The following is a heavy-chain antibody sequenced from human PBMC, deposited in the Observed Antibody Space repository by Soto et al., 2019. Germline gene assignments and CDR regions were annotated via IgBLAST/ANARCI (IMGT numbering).Heavy chain of an antibody. J-gene: IGHJ4*02. CDR1: GFTFSSYA. CDR3: ARDFGVVANYFDY. Sequence: GSLRLSCAASGFTFSSYAMHWVRQAPGKGLEWVAVISYDGSNKYYADSVKGRFTISRDNSKNTLYLQMNSLRAEDTAVYYCARDFGVVANYFDYWGQGTLVTVSS. V-gene: IGHV3-30-3*01. CDR2: ISYDGSNK. D-gene: IGHD3-3*01.